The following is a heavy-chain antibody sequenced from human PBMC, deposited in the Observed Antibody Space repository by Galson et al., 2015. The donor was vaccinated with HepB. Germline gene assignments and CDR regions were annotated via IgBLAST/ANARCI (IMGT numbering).Heavy chain of an antibody. V-gene: IGHV1-8*01. CDR1: GYTFTSYD. D-gene: IGHD3-9*01. CDR2: MNPNSGNT. CDR3: ARGYSPQRYFDWLLNDYYYYYGMDV. J-gene: IGHJ6*02. Sequence: SVKVSCKASGYTFTSYDINWVRQATGQGLEWMGWMNPNSGNTGYAQKFQGRVTMTRNTSISTAYMELSSLRSEDTAVYYCARGYSPQRYFDWLLNDYYYYYGMDVWGQGTTVTVSS.